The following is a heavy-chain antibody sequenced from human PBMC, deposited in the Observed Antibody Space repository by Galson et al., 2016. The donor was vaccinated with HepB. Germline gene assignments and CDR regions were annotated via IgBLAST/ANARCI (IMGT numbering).Heavy chain of an antibody. J-gene: IGHJ4*02. D-gene: IGHD2/OR15-2a*01. CDR1: GFTFKNYN. CDR3: ARASFYSLADFDS. CDR2: ISSSSSHI. V-gene: IGHV3-21*01. Sequence: SLRLSCAASGFTFKNYNMNWARQAPGKGLEWVASISSSSSHIHYSASVEGRFTVSRDNTKNSLSLQMNSLGAEDTAVYYCARASFYSLADFDSWGQGTLVTVSS.